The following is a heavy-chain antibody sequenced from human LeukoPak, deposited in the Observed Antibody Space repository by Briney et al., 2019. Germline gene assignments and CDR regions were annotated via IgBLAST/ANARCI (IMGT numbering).Heavy chain of an antibody. D-gene: IGHD4-11*01. CDR1: GFTFSSYA. CDR3: AKKLGDRRTRLSNYDY. Sequence: GGSLRLSCAASGFTFSSYAMSWVRQAPGKGLEWVSAISGSGGSTYYADSVKGRFTISRDNSKNTLYLQMNSLRAEDTAVYYRAKKLGDRRTRLSNYDYWGQGTLVTVSS. V-gene: IGHV3-23*01. CDR2: ISGSGGST. J-gene: IGHJ4*02.